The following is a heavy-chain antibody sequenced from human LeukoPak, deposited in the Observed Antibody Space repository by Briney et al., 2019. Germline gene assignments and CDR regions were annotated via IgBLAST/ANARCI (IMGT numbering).Heavy chain of an antibody. CDR1: GGSISSYY. Sequence: SETLSLTCTVSGGSISSYYWSWIRQPPGKGLEWIGYIYYSGSTNYNPSLKSRVTMSVDTSKNQFSLKLSSVTAADTAVYYCARTRGGSLEWLRYYFDYWGQGSLVTVSS. V-gene: IGHV4-59*12. D-gene: IGHD3-3*01. CDR3: ARTRGGSLEWLRYYFDY. CDR2: IYYSGST. J-gene: IGHJ4*02.